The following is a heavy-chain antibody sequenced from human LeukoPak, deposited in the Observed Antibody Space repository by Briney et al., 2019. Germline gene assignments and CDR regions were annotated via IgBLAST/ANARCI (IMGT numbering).Heavy chain of an antibody. D-gene: IGHD1-26*01. CDR2: VTIRTDGGTT. CDR1: GFIFSNAW. V-gene: IGHV3-15*01. J-gene: IGHJ4*02. Sequence: GGSLRLSCAASGFIFSNAWMNWVRQAPGKGLEWVGRVTIRTDGGTTDYAAPVKGRFTISRGDSIDTLYLQMNSLRTEDTAVYYCTTERGYSGSRIFDYWGQGSLVTVSS. CDR3: TTERGYSGSRIFDY.